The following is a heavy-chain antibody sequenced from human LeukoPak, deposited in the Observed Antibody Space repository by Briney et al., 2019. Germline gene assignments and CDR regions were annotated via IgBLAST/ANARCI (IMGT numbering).Heavy chain of an antibody. Sequence: PSETLSLTCIVSGGSISYYYWTWIRQPPGKGLEWIGYIYYSGSTKYNPSLKSRLTISVDTSKNQFSLRLSSVTAADTAVYYCARDRDSSGYLNWFDPWGQGTLVTVSS. V-gene: IGHV4-59*01. D-gene: IGHD3-22*01. CDR1: GGSISYYY. CDR2: IYYSGST. CDR3: ARDRDSSGYLNWFDP. J-gene: IGHJ5*02.